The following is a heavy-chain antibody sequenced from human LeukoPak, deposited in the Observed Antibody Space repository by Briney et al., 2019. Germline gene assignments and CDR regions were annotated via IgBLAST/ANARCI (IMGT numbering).Heavy chain of an antibody. CDR3: ARVYYDSSVYWDGDFQH. Sequence: SVKASCKASGGTFSSYAISWVRQAPGQGLEWMGRIIPILGIANYAQKFQGRVTITADKSTSTAYMELSSLRSEDTAVYYCARVYYDSSVYWDGDFQHWGQGTLVTVSS. CDR1: GGTFSSYA. CDR2: IIPILGIA. D-gene: IGHD3-22*01. V-gene: IGHV1-69*04. J-gene: IGHJ1*01.